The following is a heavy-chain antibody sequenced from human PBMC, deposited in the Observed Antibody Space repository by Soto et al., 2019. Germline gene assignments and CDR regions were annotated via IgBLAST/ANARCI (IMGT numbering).Heavy chain of an antibody. Sequence: EVQLLESGGGLVQPGGSLRLSCAASGFTFSSYAMSWVSQAPGKGLEWVSAISGSGGSTYYADSVKGRFTISRDNSKNNLYLQMTSLRAEDTAVYYCAKSGGPYDLLTGFNMGRGYYCDYWGQGTLVNVSS. CDR2: ISGSGGST. J-gene: IGHJ4*02. D-gene: IGHD3-9*01. V-gene: IGHV3-23*01. CDR3: AKSGGPYDLLTGFNMGRGYYCDY. CDR1: GFTFSSYA.